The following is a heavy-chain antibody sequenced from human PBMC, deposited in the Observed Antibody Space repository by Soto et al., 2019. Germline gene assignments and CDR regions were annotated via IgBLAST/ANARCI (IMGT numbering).Heavy chain of an antibody. CDR2: ISGSGGST. CDR1: GFTFSSYA. V-gene: IGHV3-23*01. Sequence: EVQLLESGGGLVQPGGSLRLSCAASGFTFSSYAMSWVRQAPGKGLEWVSAISGSGGSTYYADSVKGRFTISRDNSKNTLYLQMTSLRAEDTAVYYCAKDRCSTSCPSDYWGQGTLVTVSS. CDR3: AKDRCSTSCPSDY. D-gene: IGHD2-2*01. J-gene: IGHJ4*02.